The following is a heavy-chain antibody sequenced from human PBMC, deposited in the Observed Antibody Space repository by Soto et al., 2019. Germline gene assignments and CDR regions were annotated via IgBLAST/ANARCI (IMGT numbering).Heavy chain of an antibody. V-gene: IGHV5-51*01. J-gene: IGHJ4*02. CDR1: GYSFTSYW. Sequence: PGESLKISCKSSGYSFTSYWIGWVRQMPGKGLEWMGIIYPGDSDARYSPSLQGQVTISVDTSISTAYLQWSSLKASDTAMYYCARQPDYNILTGYFYYFDYWGQGTLVTVSS. D-gene: IGHD3-9*01. CDR2: IYPGDSDA. CDR3: ARQPDYNILTGYFYYFDY.